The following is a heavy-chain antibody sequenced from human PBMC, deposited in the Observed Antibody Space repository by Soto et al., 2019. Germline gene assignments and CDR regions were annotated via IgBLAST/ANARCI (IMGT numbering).Heavy chain of an antibody. V-gene: IGHV3-23*01. D-gene: IGHD4-17*01. CDR3: AKDQSDYRFDY. J-gene: IGHJ4*02. Sequence: GGSLRLSCEASGLTFNTNYMNWVRHAPGKGRELVSAISGSGGRQYYADSVKGRFNTSRDNSKNTLYLQMNSLRAEDTAVYYCAKDQSDYRFDYWGQGTLVTVSS. CDR1: GLTFNTNY. CDR2: ISGSGGRQ.